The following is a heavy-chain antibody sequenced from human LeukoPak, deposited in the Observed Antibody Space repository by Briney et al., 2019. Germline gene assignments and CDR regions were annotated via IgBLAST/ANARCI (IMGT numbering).Heavy chain of an antibody. CDR2: IGTAGDT. Sequence: PGGSLRLSCAASGFPFSSYDMQWVRQATGKGLECVSDIGTAGDTYYPGSVKGRFTISRENAKNSLYLQMNSLRAGDTAVYYCARVGGSYYGDAFDIWGQGTMVTVSS. V-gene: IGHV3-13*01. CDR3: ARVGGSYYGDAFDI. D-gene: IGHD1-26*01. J-gene: IGHJ3*02. CDR1: GFPFSSYD.